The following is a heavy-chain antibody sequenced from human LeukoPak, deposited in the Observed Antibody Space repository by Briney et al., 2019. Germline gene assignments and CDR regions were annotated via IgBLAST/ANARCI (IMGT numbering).Heavy chain of an antibody. J-gene: IGHJ1*01. V-gene: IGHV4-59*01. D-gene: IGHD1-26*01. CDR2: ISYSGST. CDR1: GGSISSYS. CDR3: ASLNSGYYYSQGGCFHH. Sequence: PSETLSLTCTVSGGSISSYSWSWIRQPPGKGLEWIGYISYSGSTNYNPSLNSRVTLSVDTSKNQFSLKLSSVTAADTAVYYCASLNSGYYYSQGGCFHHWGQGTLVTVSS.